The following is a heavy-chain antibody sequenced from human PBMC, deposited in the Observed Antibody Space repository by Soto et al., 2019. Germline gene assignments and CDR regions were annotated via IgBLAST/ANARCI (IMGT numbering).Heavy chain of an antibody. CDR3: AVTDLPFRPLTEPTENGMDV. D-gene: IGHD2-8*01. V-gene: IGHV1-58*01. J-gene: IGHJ6*02. CDR1: GFSFGDSA. CDR2: IVVVNGNT. Sequence: ELVQCGPEARGPGTSVKVSCRASGFSFGDSAVQWVRQGRGQRLEWIGWIVVVNGNTNYAPRFEGRVTLTRDASTSTSHMELTSLSSDDTAVYFCAVTDLPFRPLTEPTENGMDVWGQGTTVTVSS.